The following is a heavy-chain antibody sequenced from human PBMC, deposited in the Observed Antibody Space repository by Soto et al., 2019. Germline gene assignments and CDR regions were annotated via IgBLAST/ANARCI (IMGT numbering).Heavy chain of an antibody. J-gene: IGHJ4*02. D-gene: IGHD6-19*01. CDR2: ISYSGST. CDR3: ARETSAWYWDY. CDR1: GGSISSSSFH. V-gene: IGHV4-61*01. Sequence: SETLSLTCTVSGGSISSSSFHLGWIRQPPGKGLEWIGYISYSGSTNYNPSLKSRVTISLDTSKSQFSLKLTSVTAADTAAYYCARETSAWYWDYWGQGTLVTVSS.